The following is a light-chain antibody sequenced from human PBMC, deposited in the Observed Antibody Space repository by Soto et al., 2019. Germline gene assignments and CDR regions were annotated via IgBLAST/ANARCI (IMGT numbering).Light chain of an antibody. J-gene: IGKJ1*01. CDR2: GAS. CDR3: QHYNNWPRT. CDR1: QSVSSN. V-gene: IGKV3-15*01. Sequence: EIVMTQSPATLSVSPGERATLSCRASQSVSSNLAWYQQKPGQAPRLLIYGASTRATGIPARFRGSGSGTEFTPTISSLQSEDFAVYYCQHYNNWPRTFGQGTKVEIK.